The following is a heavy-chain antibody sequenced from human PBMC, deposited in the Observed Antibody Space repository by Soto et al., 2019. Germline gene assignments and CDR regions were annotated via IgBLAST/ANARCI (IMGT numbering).Heavy chain of an antibody. V-gene: IGHV4-59*01. CDR3: ARVKAVDGRCNSHY. Sequence: SETLSLTCTVSGGSISSYYWSWIRQPPGKGLEWIGYIYYSGSTNYDPSLKSRVTISVDTSKNQFSLKLSSVTAADTAVYYCARVKAVDGRCNSHYLGQATLVTVPS. D-gene: IGHD6-19*01. J-gene: IGHJ4*02. CDR1: GGSISSYY. CDR2: IYYSGST.